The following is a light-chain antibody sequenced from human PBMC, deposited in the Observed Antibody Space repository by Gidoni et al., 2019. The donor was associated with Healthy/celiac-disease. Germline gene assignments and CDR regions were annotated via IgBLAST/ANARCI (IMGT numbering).Light chain of an antibody. CDR2: WAS. V-gene: IGKV4-1*01. CDR3: QQYYSTPPT. CDR1: QSVLYSSNNKNY. J-gene: IGKJ3*01. Sequence: DSVMTQSPDSRAVSLGERATINCKSSQSVLYSSNNKNYLAWYQQKPGQPPKLLIYWASTRESGVPDRFSGSGSGTDFTLTISSLQAEDVAVYYCQQYYSTPPTFGPGTKVDIK.